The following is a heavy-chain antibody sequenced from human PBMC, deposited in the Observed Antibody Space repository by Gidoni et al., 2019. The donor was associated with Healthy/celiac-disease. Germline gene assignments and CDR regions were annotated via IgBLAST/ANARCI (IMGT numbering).Heavy chain of an antibody. J-gene: IGHJ6*02. CDR3: AKEPSWGAAAAATYYYYGMDV. CDR1: GITFSSYA. V-gene: IGHV3-23*01. Sequence: EVQLLESGGGLVQPGGSLRLSCAASGITFSSYAMSWVRQAPGKGLEVVADISVGGGSTYYADSVKGRFTISRDNSKNTLYLQMNSLRAEDTAVYYCAKEPSWGAAAAATYYYYGMDVWGQGTTVTVSS. CDR2: ISVGGGST. D-gene: IGHD6-13*01.